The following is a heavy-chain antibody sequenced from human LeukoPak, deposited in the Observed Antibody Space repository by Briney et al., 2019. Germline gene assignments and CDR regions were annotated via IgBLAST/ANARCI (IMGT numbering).Heavy chain of an antibody. Sequence: ASVKVSCKASGYTFTSYDINWVRLATGQGLEWMGWMNPNSGNTGYAQKFQGRVTITRNTSISTAYMELSSLRSEDTAVYYCARVVKRGYNWFDPWGQGTLVTVSS. V-gene: IGHV1-8*03. J-gene: IGHJ5*02. CDR3: ARVVKRGYNWFDP. D-gene: IGHD3-22*01. CDR2: MNPNSGNT. CDR1: GYTFTSYD.